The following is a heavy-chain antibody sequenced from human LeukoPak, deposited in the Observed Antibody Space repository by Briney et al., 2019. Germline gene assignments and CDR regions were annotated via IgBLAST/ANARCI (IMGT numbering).Heavy chain of an antibody. CDR1: GFTFSSYS. V-gene: IGHV3-48*04. D-gene: IGHD6-13*01. CDR3: ARSSPRGIAAAWSAFDI. Sequence: GGSLRLSCAASGFTFSSYSMNWVRQAPGKGLEWVSYISSSSSTIYYADSVKGRFTISRDNAKNSLYLQMNSLRAEDTAVYYCARSSPRGIAAAWSAFDIWGQGTMFTVSS. CDR2: ISSSSSTI. J-gene: IGHJ3*02.